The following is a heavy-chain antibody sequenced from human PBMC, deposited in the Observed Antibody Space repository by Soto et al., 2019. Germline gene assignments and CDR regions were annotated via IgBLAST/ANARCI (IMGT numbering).Heavy chain of an antibody. CDR3: ARHDWAKPFDY. D-gene: IGHD3-9*01. V-gene: IGHV4-39*01. CDR1: GGSISSISYY. CDR2: IYYSGST. Sequence: QLQLQESGPGLVKPSETLSLTCTVSGGSISSISYYWGWIRQPPGKGLEWIGSIYYSGSTYYNPSLNSRVTISVDTSKNQFALKLSSVTAADTAVYYCARHDWAKPFDYWGQGTLVTVSS. J-gene: IGHJ4*02.